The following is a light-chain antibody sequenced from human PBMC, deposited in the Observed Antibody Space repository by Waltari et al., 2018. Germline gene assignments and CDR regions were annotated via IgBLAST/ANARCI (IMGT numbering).Light chain of an antibody. V-gene: IGKV2-28*01. J-gene: IGKJ1*01. Sequence: EIVLTQSPLSLSVSPGEPATISFRSDQSLLHRNGYNSFNWYFQRPGQSPPLLSWLASNRASGVPDRCRANGSGTEFTLSISRVEAEDVGVYFCMQILQTPRTFGQGT. CDR3: MQILQTPRT. CDR1: QSLLHRNGYNS. CDR2: LAS.